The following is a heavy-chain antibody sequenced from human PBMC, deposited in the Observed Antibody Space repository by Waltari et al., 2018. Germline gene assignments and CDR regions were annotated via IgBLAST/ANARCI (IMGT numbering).Heavy chain of an antibody. CDR1: GFTVSNNY. CDR2: IDAGGTT. D-gene: IGHD7-27*01. CDR3: ARATATGATPEY. J-gene: IGHJ4*02. V-gene: IGHV3-66*02. Sequence: EVQLVESVGDLVQPGGSLRLSCAASGFTVSNNYITWVRQAPGKGLEWVSIIDAGGTTYYADSVKGRFTISRDSSKNTVNLQMNILRPEDSAVYYCARATATGATPEYWGQGTLVTVSS.